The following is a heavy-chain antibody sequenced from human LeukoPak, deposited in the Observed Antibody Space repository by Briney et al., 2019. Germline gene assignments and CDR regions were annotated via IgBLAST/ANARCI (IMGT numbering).Heavy chain of an antibody. D-gene: IGHD6-19*01. V-gene: IGHV3-7*01. CDR2: IKQDGSEK. CDR3: ARGNLAGGYYFYYMDV. Sequence: GGCLRLSCAASGFTFSSYWLSWVRQAPGKGLDWVANIKQDGSEKYYVDSVKGRFTISRDNAKNSLYLQMNSLRVEDTAVYYCARGNLAGGYYFYYMDVWGKGTTVTVSS. CDR1: GFTFSSYW. J-gene: IGHJ6*03.